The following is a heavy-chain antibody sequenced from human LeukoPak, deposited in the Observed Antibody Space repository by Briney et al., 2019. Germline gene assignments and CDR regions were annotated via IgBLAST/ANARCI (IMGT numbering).Heavy chain of an antibody. CDR2: IRNKANSYTT. J-gene: IGHJ4*02. CDR3: ARRVFGGNCYYDY. D-gene: IGHD4-23*01. CDR1: GFTFSDHY. V-gene: IGHV3-72*01. Sequence: PGGSLRLSCAASGFTFSDHYMDWVRQAPGKGLEWVGRIRNKANSYTTDYAASVKGRFTISRDDSKNSLYLQMNSLKTEDTAVYYCARRVFGGNCYYDYWGQGALVTVPS.